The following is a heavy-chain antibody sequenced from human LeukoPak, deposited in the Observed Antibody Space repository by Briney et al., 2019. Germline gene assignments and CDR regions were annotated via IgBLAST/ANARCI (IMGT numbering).Heavy chain of an antibody. Sequence: GGSLRLSCAASGFTVSSNYMSWVRQAPGKGLEWVSVIYSGGSTYYADSVKGRFTISRDNSKSTLYLQMNSLRAEDTALYYCSRSRPKFKDFDYWGQGTLVTVSS. CDR2: IYSGGST. CDR1: GFTVSSNY. CDR3: SRSRPKFKDFDY. V-gene: IGHV3-53*05. J-gene: IGHJ4*02.